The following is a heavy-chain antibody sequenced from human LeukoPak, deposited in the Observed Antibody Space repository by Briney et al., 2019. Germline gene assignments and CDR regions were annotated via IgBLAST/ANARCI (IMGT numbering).Heavy chain of an antibody. J-gene: IGHJ4*02. D-gene: IGHD3-10*02. CDR2: IKSNTDGGTA. V-gene: IGHV3-15*01. Sequence: PGGSLRLSCVVSGFTFYNAWMSWVRQAPGKGLEWVGRIKSNTDGGTADYAAPVKGRFTISRDDSRNTMYLQMNSLKTEDTAVYYCTINLYVWGEGAPVIVSS. CDR3: TINLYV. CDR1: GFTFYNAW.